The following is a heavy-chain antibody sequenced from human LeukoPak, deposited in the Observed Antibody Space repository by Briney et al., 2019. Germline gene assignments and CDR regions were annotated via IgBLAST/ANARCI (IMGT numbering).Heavy chain of an antibody. J-gene: IGHJ6*03. Sequence: GASVKVSCKASGYTFTSYGISWVRQAPEQGLEWMGWISAYNGNTNYGQKFQGRVTMTTDTSTTTAYMELRSLTSDDTAVYYCARHYGVYYYYFYMDVWGEGTTVTVSS. V-gene: IGHV1-18*01. CDR1: GYTFTSYG. D-gene: IGHD4-17*01. CDR3: ARHYGVYYYYFYMDV. CDR2: ISAYNGNT.